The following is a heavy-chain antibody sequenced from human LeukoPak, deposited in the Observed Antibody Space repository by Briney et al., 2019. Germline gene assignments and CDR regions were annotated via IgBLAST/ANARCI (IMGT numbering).Heavy chain of an antibody. D-gene: IGHD6-13*01. CDR2: IIPIFGTA. CDR1: GGTFSSYA. CDR3: ARELAYSSSWYSGAYYYYYGMDV. J-gene: IGHJ6*04. V-gene: IGHV1-69*06. Sequence: SVKVSCKASGGTFSSYAISWVRQAPGQGLEWMGGIIPIFGTANYAQKFQGGVTITADKSTSTAYMELSSLRSEDTAVYYCARELAYSSSWYSGAYYYYYGMDVWGKGTTVTVSS.